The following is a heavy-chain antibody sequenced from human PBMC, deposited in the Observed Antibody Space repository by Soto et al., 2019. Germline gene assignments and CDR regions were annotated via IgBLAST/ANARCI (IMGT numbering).Heavy chain of an antibody. CDR3: ARHRVVVAHFDY. V-gene: IGHV4-39*01. CDR2: IYYSGST. D-gene: IGHD2-15*01. CDR1: GGSISSSSYY. J-gene: IGHJ4*02. Sequence: QLQLQESGPGLVKPSETLSLTCTVSGGSISSSSYYWGWIRQPPGKGLEWIGSIYYSGSTYYNPSLKSRVTISVDTSNNQFSLKLSSVTAADTAVYYCARHRVVVAHFDYWGQGTLVTVSS.